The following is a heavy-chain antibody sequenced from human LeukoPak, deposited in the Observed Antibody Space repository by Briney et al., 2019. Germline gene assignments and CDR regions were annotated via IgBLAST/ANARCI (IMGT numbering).Heavy chain of an antibody. CDR1: GFTFSSYG. CDR3: AKDPLKGLNYYYYYMDV. V-gene: IGHV3-30*02. CDR2: IRYDGSNK. J-gene: IGHJ6*03. Sequence: PGGSLRLSSAASGFTFSSYGMHWVRQAPGKGLEWVAFIRYDGSNKYYADSVKGRFTISRDNSKNTLYLQMNSLRAEDTAVYYCAKDPLKGLNYYYYYMDVWGKGTTVTVSS.